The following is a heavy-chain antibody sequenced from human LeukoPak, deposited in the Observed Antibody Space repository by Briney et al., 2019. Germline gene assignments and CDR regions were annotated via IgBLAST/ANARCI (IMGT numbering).Heavy chain of an antibody. J-gene: IGHJ4*02. D-gene: IGHD2-15*01. CDR3: ARDGFSGSVVVVAADPPFDY. V-gene: IGHV3-21*01. CDR2: ISSSSSYI. Sequence: GGSLRLSCAASGFTFSSYSMNWVRRAPGKGLEWVSSISSSSSYIYYADSVKGRFTISRDNAKNSLYLQMNSLRAEDTAVYYCARDGFSGSVVVVAADPPFDYWGQGTLVTVSS. CDR1: GFTFSSYS.